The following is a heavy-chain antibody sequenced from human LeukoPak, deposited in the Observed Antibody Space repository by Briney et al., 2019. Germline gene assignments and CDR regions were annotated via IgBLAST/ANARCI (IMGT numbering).Heavy chain of an antibody. CDR2: ISYDGRSK. CDR3: AKDPRSGGYDAFDI. V-gene: IGHV3-30*18. CDR1: GFTFSTYG. J-gene: IGHJ3*02. D-gene: IGHD2-15*01. Sequence: GGSLRLSCATSGFTFSTYGMHWVRQAPGKGPEWVAVISYDGRSKYYVDSVKGRFTISRDNSENTLYLQMNSLRAEDTAVYYCAKDPRSGGYDAFDIWGQGTMVTVSS.